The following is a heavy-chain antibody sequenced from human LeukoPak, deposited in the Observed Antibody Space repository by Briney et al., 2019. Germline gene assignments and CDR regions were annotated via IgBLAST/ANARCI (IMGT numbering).Heavy chain of an antibody. Sequence: GGSLRLSCAASGFTFSSFALHWVRQAPGKGLEYVSAISSNGGNTYYANSVKGRFTISRDNSKNTLYLQMNSLRAEDTAVYYCAKSTTDYWGQGTLVTVSS. CDR2: ISSNGGNT. CDR3: AKSTTDY. J-gene: IGHJ4*02. V-gene: IGHV3-64*01. CDR1: GFTFSSFA. D-gene: IGHD1-14*01.